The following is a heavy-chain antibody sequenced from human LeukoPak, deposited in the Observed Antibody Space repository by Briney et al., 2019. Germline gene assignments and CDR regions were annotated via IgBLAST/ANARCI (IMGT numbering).Heavy chain of an antibody. V-gene: IGHV4-34*01. D-gene: IGHD3-10*01. Sequence: SETLSLTCAVYGGSFSGYYWSWIRQPPGKGLEWIGEINHSGSTNYNPSLKSRVTISVDTSKNQFSLKLSSVTAADTAVYYCARGSLWFGESKSFDYWGQGTLVTVSS. CDR2: INHSGST. CDR3: ARGSLWFGESKSFDY. J-gene: IGHJ4*02. CDR1: GGSFSGYY.